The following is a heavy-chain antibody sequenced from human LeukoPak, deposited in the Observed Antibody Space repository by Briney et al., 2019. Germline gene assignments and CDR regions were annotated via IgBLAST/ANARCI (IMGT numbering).Heavy chain of an antibody. CDR3: ASGQSGYSSRYFQH. CDR1: GFTFSSYA. J-gene: IGHJ1*01. V-gene: IGHV3-48*01. CDR2: ISSSSSTI. D-gene: IGHD3-22*01. Sequence: GGSLRLSCAASGFTFSSYAMNWVRQAPGKGLEWVSYISSSSSTIYYADSVKGRFTISRDNAKNSLYLQMNSLRAEDTAVYYCASGQSGYSSRYFQHWGQGTLVTVSS.